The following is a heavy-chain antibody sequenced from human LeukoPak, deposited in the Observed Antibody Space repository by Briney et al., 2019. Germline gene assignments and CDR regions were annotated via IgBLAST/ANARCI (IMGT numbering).Heavy chain of an antibody. Sequence: GGSLRLSCAASGFTFSSYEMNWVRQAPGKGLEWVSYISSSGSTIYYADSVKGRFTISRDNAKNSLYLQMNSLRAEDTAVYYCAKVYSSGWYGTYSDYWGQGTLVTVSS. D-gene: IGHD6-19*01. CDR2: ISSSGSTI. J-gene: IGHJ4*02. CDR1: GFTFSSYE. CDR3: AKVYSSGWYGTYSDY. V-gene: IGHV3-48*03.